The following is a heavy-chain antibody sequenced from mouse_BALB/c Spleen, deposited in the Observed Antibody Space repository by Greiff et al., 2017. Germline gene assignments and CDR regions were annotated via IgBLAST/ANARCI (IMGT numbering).Heavy chain of an antibody. Sequence: EVMLVESGGGLVKPGGSLKLSCAASGFTFSSYTMSWVRQTPEKRLEWVATISSGGSTYYPDSVKGRFTISRDNARNILYLQMSSLRSEDTAMYYCASEGMITWFAYWGQGTLVTVSA. J-gene: IGHJ3*01. CDR3: ASEGMITWFAY. CDR1: GFTFSSYT. CDR2: ISSGGST. D-gene: IGHD2-4*01. V-gene: IGHV5-6-5*01.